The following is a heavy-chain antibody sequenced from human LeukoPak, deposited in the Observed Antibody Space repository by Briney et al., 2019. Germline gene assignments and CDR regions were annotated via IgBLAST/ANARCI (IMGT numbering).Heavy chain of an antibody. D-gene: IGHD7-27*01. CDR2: IWYDGSNT. Sequence: PGRSLRLSCAASGFTFSSYGMHWVRQAPGKGLEWVAVIWYDGSNTYYADSVTGRFTISRDNAKNSLYLQMNSLRAEDTAVYYCARVPRNWAAFDIWGQGTMVTVSS. V-gene: IGHV3-33*01. CDR3: ARVPRNWAAFDI. J-gene: IGHJ3*02. CDR1: GFTFSSYG.